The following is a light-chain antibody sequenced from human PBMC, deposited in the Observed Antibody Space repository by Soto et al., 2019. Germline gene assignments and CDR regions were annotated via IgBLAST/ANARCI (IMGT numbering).Light chain of an antibody. J-gene: IGLJ2*01. V-gene: IGLV2-8*01. Sequence: QSVLTQPPSASGSPGQSVTISCTGTSSDVGIFNYVSWYQQHPDQAPKLLIFEVNKRPSGVPDRFSASKSGNTASLTVSGLQAEDEADYYCCSYAGSNTLIFGGGTKLTV. CDR2: EVN. CDR3: CSYAGSNTLI. CDR1: SSDVGIFNY.